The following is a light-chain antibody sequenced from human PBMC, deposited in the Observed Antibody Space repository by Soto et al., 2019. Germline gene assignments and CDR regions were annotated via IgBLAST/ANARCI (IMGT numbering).Light chain of an antibody. CDR1: SSNIGSNF. CDR2: RND. CDR3: AAWDGSLNGYV. Sequence: QSVLTQPPSASGTPGQRVTISCSGSSSNIGSNFAYWYQQLPGTAPKLLIYRNDQRPSGVPDRFSGSKSGTSASLAISGLQSEDEADYYCAAWDGSLNGYVFGTGTKLTVL. J-gene: IGLJ1*01. V-gene: IGLV1-44*01.